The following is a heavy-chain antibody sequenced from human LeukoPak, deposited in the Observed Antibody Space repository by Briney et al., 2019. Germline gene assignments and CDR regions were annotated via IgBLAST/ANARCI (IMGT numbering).Heavy chain of an antibody. CDR3: ARDPLKTYSGSYYRFDY. J-gene: IGHJ4*02. CDR1: GFTFSRYT. CDR2: ISSENTYI. D-gene: IGHD1-26*01. Sequence: GGSLRLSCEASGFTFSRYTMNWVRHIPGKGLEWVSSISSENTYIYYADSLKGRFTISRDNAKNSLYLQMNSLRAEDTAVYYCARDPLKTYSGSYYRFDYWGQGTLVTVSS. V-gene: IGHV3-21*01.